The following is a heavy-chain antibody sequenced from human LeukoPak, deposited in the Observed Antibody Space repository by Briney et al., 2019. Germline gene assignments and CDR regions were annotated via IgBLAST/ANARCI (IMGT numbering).Heavy chain of an antibody. CDR3: AKGVRGYYDSSGYYFDY. CDR1: GFTFDDYA. CDR2: ISWNSGSI. V-gene: IGHV3-9*03. Sequence: PGGSLRLSCAASGFTFDDYAMHWVRQAPGKGLEWVSGISWNSGSIGYADSVKGRFTISRDNAKNSLYPQMNSLRAEEMALYYCAKGVRGYYDSSGYYFDYWGQGTLVTVSS. J-gene: IGHJ4*02. D-gene: IGHD3-22*01.